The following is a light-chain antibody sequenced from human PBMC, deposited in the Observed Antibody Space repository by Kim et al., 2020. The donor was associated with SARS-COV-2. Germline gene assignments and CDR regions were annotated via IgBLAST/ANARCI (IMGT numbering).Light chain of an antibody. Sequence: SLCPGEGATLTCRASQSVGDFLAWYQQRPGQAPRLLIYDASRRATGIPTRFSGSGSGTDFTLTVSTLESEDFALYYCQRSSWPITFGQGTRLEIK. CDR1: QSVGDF. CDR2: DAS. J-gene: IGKJ5*01. CDR3: QRSSWPIT. V-gene: IGKV3-11*01.